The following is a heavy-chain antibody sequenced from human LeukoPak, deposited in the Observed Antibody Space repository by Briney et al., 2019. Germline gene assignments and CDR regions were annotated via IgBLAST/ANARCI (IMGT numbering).Heavy chain of an antibody. Sequence: ASVKVSCKASGYTFTGYYMHWVRQAPGQGLEWMGWIKPNRGGTNYAQKFQGRVTMTRDTSISTAYMELSRLRSDDTAVYYCARTHLRYFDWLLLWGQGTLVTVSS. CDR1: GYTFTGYY. CDR3: ARTHLRYFDWLLL. V-gene: IGHV1-2*02. J-gene: IGHJ4*02. CDR2: IKPNRGGT. D-gene: IGHD3-9*01.